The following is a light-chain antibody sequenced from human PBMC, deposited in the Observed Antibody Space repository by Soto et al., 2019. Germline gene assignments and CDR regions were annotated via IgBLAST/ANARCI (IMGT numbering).Light chain of an antibody. CDR2: EVT. V-gene: IGLV2-8*01. CDR1: SSDVGGYDY. J-gene: IGLJ2*01. CDR3: SSYAGISNEI. Sequence: QSALTQPPSASGSPGQSVTISCTGTSSDVGGYDYVSWYQQQSDKAPKLIIYEVTNRPSRVPDRFSGSKSGNTASLTVSGLQAEDEADYYCSSYAGISNEIFGAGTKVTVL.